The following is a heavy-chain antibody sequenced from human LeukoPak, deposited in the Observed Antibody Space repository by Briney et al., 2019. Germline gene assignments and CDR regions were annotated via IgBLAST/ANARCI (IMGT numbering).Heavy chain of an antibody. J-gene: IGHJ2*01. D-gene: IGHD1-14*01. CDR3: ARLLTAGITSNWYFDL. Sequence: PSETLSLTCTVSGGSISSYYWSWIRQPPGKGLEWIGYIYYSGSTNYNPSLKSRVTISVDTSKNQFSLKLSSVTAADTAVYYCARLLTAGITSNWYFDLWGRGTLVTVSS. V-gene: IGHV4-59*01. CDR2: IYYSGST. CDR1: GGSISSYY.